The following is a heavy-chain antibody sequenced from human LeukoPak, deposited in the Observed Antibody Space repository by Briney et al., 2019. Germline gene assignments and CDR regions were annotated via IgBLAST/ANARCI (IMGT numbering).Heavy chain of an antibody. J-gene: IGHJ4*02. D-gene: IGHD5-24*01. CDR3: AKLLGTATTYDS. Sequence: PGRSLRLSCEASGFTFSGNWMSWVSQAPGKGLEWVASINPDGSQKLYVDSVKGRFTISRDNTKSSLYLQMNSLGAEDTAMYYCAKLLGTATTYDSWGQGTRVTVSS. CDR1: GFTFSGNW. V-gene: IGHV3-7*01. CDR2: INPDGSQK.